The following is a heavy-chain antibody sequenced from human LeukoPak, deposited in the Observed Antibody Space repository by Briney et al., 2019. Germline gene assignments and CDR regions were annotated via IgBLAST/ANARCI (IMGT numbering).Heavy chain of an antibody. CDR2: ISSSSSTI. D-gene: IGHD3-10*01. CDR3: GRAGTLWFGESSTDD. J-gene: IGHJ4*02. CDR1: GFTFSSYS. V-gene: IGHV3-48*02. Sequence: PGGSLRLSCAASGFTFSSYSMNWVRQAPGKGLEGVSYISSSSSTIYYADSVKGRFTISRDNAKNSLYLHMNSLRDEDTALYYCGRAGTLWFGESSTDDWGQGTLVTVSS.